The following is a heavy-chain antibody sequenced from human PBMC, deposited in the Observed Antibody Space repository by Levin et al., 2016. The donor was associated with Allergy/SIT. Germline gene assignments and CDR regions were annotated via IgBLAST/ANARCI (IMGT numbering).Heavy chain of an antibody. D-gene: IGHD7-27*01. Sequence: GESLKISCSASGFTFNGYPMHWVRQAPGKGLECVSSINGVGLNTFYADSVKGRFTISRDNSKNTLYLLMSRLRPEDTAVYHCVKCLGSSDYWGQGAQVTVSS. J-gene: IGHJ4*02. V-gene: IGHV3-64D*09. CDR3: VKCLGSSDY. CDR1: GFTFNGYP. CDR2: INGVGLNT.